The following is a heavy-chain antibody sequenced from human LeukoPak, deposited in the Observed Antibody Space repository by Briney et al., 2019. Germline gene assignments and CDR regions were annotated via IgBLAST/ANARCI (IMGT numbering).Heavy chain of an antibody. V-gene: IGHV3-21*01. J-gene: IGHJ5*02. CDR3: ARETAAAGNWFDP. CDR2: ISSSSSYI. D-gene: IGHD6-13*01. Sequence: GGSLRLSCAASGFTFSSYSINWVRQAPGKGLEWVSSISSSSSYIYYADSVKGRFTISRDNAKNSLYLQMNSLRAEDTAVYYCARETAAAGNWFDPWGQGTLVTVSS. CDR1: GFTFSSYS.